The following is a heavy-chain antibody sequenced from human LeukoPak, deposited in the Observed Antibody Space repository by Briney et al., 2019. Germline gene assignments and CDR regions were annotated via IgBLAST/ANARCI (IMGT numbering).Heavy chain of an antibody. J-gene: IGHJ4*02. CDR3: AGVFYRNEFNY. V-gene: IGHV4-59*01. CDR1: GGSISSYY. CDR2: IYYSGST. Sequence: PSETLSLTCTVSGGSISSYYWSWIRQPPGKGLEWIGCIYYSGSTNYNPSLKSRVTISLDTSKNQFSLKLSSVTAAATAVYYGAGVFYRNEFNYWGKGTRSPSPQ. D-gene: IGHD4-11*01.